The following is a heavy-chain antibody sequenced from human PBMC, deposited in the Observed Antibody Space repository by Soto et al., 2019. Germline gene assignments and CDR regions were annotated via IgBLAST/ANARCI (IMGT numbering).Heavy chain of an antibody. Sequence: QVQLVESGGGVVQPGRSLRLSCAASGFTFSSYGMHWVLQAPGKGLEWVAVISYDGSNKYYADSVKGRFTISRDNSKNTLYLQMNSLRAEDTAVYYCEKDSHSSGRDRSYWYFDLWGRGTLVTVSS. CDR1: GFTFSSYG. CDR3: EKDSHSSGRDRSYWYFDL. V-gene: IGHV3-30*18. J-gene: IGHJ2*01. CDR2: ISYDGSNK. D-gene: IGHD6-19*01.